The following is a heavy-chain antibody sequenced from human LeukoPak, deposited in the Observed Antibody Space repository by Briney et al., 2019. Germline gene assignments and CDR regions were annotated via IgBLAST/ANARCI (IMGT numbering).Heavy chain of an antibody. V-gene: IGHV3-9*03. CDR1: GFTFDDYA. Sequence: GGSLRLSCAASGFTFDDYAMHWVRQAPGKGLEWVSGISWNSGSIGYADSVKGRFTISRDNAKNSLYLQMNSLRAEDMALYYCAKDIGVGPNGGVFDYWGQGTLVTVSS. CDR2: ISWNSGSI. J-gene: IGHJ4*02. D-gene: IGHD3-3*01. CDR3: AKDIGVGPNGGVFDY.